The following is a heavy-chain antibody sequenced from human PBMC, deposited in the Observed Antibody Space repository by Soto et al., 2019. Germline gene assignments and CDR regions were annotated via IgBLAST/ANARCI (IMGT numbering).Heavy chain of an antibody. CDR1: GYTFSSYG. V-gene: IGHV1-18*01. CDR3: ARDAVRGVIGTYYNYNLDV. J-gene: IGHJ6*02. CDR2: ISAYNGNT. D-gene: IGHD3-10*01. Sequence: QVQLVQSGAEVKKPGASVKVSCKASGYTFSSYGISWVRQAPGQGLEWMGWISAYNGNTNFAQKLQGRVAMTTDTSTRTAYMDVGSRISGGTAVYYCARDAVRGVIGTYYNYNLDVWGQGTTGTVSS.